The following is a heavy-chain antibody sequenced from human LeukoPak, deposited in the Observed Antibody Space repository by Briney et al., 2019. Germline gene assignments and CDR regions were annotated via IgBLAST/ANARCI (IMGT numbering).Heavy chain of an antibody. V-gene: IGHV1-2*02. CDR2: INPNSGGT. J-gene: IGHJ4*02. D-gene: IGHD6-13*01. Sequence: GASVKVSCKASGYTFTGYYMHWVRQAPGQGLEWMGWINPNSGGTNYAQKFQGRVTMTRDTSISTAYMELSRLRSDDTAVYYCARGRSTDIAVAGNLFWDYWGQGTLVTVSS. CDR1: GYTFTGYY. CDR3: ARGRSTDIAVAGNLFWDY.